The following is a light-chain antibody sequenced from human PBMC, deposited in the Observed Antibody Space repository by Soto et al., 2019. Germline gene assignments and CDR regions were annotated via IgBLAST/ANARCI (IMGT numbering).Light chain of an antibody. CDR3: QHYTSSPT. V-gene: IGKV1-5*03. CDR1: QSLSDW. CDR2: KAS. J-gene: IGKJ3*01. Sequence: DIQMTQSPSPLSASVGARVIITCRASQSLSDWLAWYQQKPGKAPKLLIYKASTLESGVPSRFSGSGSGTEFTLTISSLQPDDFATYFCQHYTSSPTFGPGPKVDI.